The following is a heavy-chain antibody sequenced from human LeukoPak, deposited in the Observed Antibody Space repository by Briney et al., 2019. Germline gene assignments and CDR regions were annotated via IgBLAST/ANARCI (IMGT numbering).Heavy chain of an antibody. CDR2: INHSGST. V-gene: IGHV4-34*01. J-gene: IGHJ4*02. D-gene: IGHD1-26*01. CDR1: GGSFNGYY. CDR3: ARVLAGATDPYFDY. Sequence: SETLSLTCAVYGGSFNGYYWSWIRQPPGKGLEWIGEINHSGSTNYSPSLKSRVTISVDTSKNQFSLQLNSVTPEDTAVYYCARVLAGATDPYFDYWGQGTLVTVSS.